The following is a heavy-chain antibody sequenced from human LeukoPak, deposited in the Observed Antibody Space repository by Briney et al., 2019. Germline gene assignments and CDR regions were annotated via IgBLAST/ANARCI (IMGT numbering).Heavy chain of an antibody. CDR1: GFTFSSYW. J-gene: IGHJ4*02. CDR2: INQDGSEK. D-gene: IGHD3-10*01. CDR3: GRVGAYYGSGSYSDY. V-gene: IGHV3-7*01. Sequence: GGSLRLSCAASGFTFSSYWMSWVRQAPGKGLEWVANINQDGSEKYYVDSVKGRFTISRDDAKKSLYLQMNSLRAEDTAVYYCGRVGAYYGSGSYSDYWGQGTLVTVSS.